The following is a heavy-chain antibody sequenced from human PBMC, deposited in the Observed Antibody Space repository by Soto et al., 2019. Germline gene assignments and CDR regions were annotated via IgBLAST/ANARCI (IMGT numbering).Heavy chain of an antibody. Sequence: ASVKVSCKTSEYTFTDNYIYWLRQAPGQGLEGMGWLNPNTGATDFAQRFQGRVTLTSDTSISTAYMELSRLTSDDTAVFYCARQSCSSTSCFYDYWGPGTLVTVSS. CDR1: EYTFTDNY. J-gene: IGHJ4*02. CDR3: ARQSCSSTSCFYDY. V-gene: IGHV1-2*02. CDR2: LNPNTGAT. D-gene: IGHD2-2*01.